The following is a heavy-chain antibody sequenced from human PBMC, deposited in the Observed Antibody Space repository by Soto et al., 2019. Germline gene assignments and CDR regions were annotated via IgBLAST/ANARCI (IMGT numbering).Heavy chain of an antibody. J-gene: IGHJ4*02. CDR1: GFTFSGLG. Sequence: QVQLVESGGGVVQPGRSLRLSCAASGFTFSGLGMHWVRQAPGKGLEWVAVIRYDGSNIYYADAVKGRFTISRDNSKDTLDLQMNSLRADDTALYYCARDGVGHTTFFGYLDYWGQGPLVTVSS. CDR3: ARDGVGHTTFFGYLDY. CDR2: IRYDGSNI. D-gene: IGHD1-26*01. V-gene: IGHV3-33*01.